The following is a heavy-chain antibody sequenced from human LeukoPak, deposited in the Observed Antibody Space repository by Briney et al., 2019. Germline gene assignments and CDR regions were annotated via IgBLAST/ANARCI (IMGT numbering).Heavy chain of an antibody. CDR2: INPNSGGT. CDR1: GYTFTGYY. Sequence: ASVKVSCKASGYTFTGYYTHWVRQAPGQGLEWMGWINPNSGGTNYAQKFQGRVTMTRDTSISTAYMELSRLRSDDTAVYYCAREGPGYCSGGSCYHSGWDQGTLVTVSS. J-gene: IGHJ4*02. V-gene: IGHV1-2*02. D-gene: IGHD2-15*01. CDR3: AREGPGYCSGGSCYHSG.